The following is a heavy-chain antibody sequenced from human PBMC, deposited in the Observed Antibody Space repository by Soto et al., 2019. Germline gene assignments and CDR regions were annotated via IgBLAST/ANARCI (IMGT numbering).Heavy chain of an antibody. J-gene: IGHJ3*01. D-gene: IGHD7-27*01. CDR2: INAGNGNT. CDR1: GYTFTAYA. V-gene: IGHV1-3*01. CDR3: ARGGHWGSL. Sequence: QVLLVQSGAEVKKPGASVKVSCKASGYTFTAYAMHWVRQAPGQRLEWLGWINAGNGNTQYSQRFQGRVTITRDTSASTAYMDLSSLSSXDTAVYYCARGGHWGSLWGQGTMVTVSS.